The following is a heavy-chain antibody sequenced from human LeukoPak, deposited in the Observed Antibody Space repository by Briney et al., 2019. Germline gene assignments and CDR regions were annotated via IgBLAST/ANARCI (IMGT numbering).Heavy chain of an antibody. CDR3: ARTVSYYYYYMDV. CDR1: GYTFTSYA. Sequence: ASVKVSCKASGYTFTSYAMNWVRQAPGQGLEWMGWMNPNSGNTGYAQKFQGRVTITRNTSISTAYMELSSLRSEDTAVYYCARTVSYYYYYMDVWGKGTTVTVSS. V-gene: IGHV1-8*03. J-gene: IGHJ6*03. D-gene: IGHD4-11*01. CDR2: MNPNSGNT.